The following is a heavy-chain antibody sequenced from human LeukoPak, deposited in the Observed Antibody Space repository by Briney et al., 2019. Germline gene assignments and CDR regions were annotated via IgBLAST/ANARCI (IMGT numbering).Heavy chain of an antibody. CDR3: ATQSIAAGGTLVDY. V-gene: IGHV4-59*02. Sequence: PSETLSLTCTVSGGFATYYGWSWIRQPPGKGLEWIGFVYNSGTTKYNPSLKSRVTISRDTSRNQFSLKLASVTAADTAVYYCATQSIAAGGTLVDYWGQGTLATVSS. CDR1: GGFATYYG. J-gene: IGHJ4*02. D-gene: IGHD6-13*01. CDR2: VYNSGTT.